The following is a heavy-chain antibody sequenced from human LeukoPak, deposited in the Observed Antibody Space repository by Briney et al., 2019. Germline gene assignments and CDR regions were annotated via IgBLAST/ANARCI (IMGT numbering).Heavy chain of an antibody. CDR1: GFTFSSYA. CDR3: ARARRGVTGYTYFDY. V-gene: IGHV3-30*04. CDR2: ISYDGSNK. D-gene: IGHD3-9*01. Sequence: PGGSLRLSCAASGFTFSSYAMHWVRQAPGKGLEWVAVISYDGSNKYYADSVKGRFTISRDNSKNTLYLQMNSLRAEDTAVYYCARARRGVTGYTYFDYWGQGTLVTVSS. J-gene: IGHJ4*02.